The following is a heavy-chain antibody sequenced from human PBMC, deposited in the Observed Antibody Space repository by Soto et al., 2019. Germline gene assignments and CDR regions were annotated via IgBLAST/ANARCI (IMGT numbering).Heavy chain of an antibody. Sequence: ASVKVSCKASGYNFNTFDIYWVLQATGHGLEWMGWMNPNSGNTGYAQELRGRVTMTRNTSNTTAYMELTSLTSDDTGVDYCAGGHLRYWGKGTLVTVSS. CDR1: GYNFNTFD. D-gene: IGHD3-16*01. V-gene: IGHV1-8*02. CDR2: MNPNSGNT. J-gene: IGHJ4*02. CDR3: AGGHLRY.